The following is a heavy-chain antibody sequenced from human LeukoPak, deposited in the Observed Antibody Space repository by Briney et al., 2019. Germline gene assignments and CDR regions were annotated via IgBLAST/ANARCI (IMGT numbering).Heavy chain of an antibody. Sequence: SETLSLTCTVSGGSISSYYWSWIRQPPGKGLEWIGYIYYSGSTNYNPSLKSRVTISVDTSKNQFSLKLSSVTAADTAVYYCARATPRYSSSWYYYFDYWAREPWSPSPQ. CDR1: GGSISSYY. D-gene: IGHD6-13*01. CDR2: IYYSGST. V-gene: IGHV4-59*01. J-gene: IGHJ4*02. CDR3: ARATPRYSSSWYYYFDY.